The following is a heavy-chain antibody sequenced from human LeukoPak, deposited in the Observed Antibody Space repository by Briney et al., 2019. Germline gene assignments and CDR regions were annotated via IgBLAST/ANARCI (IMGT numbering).Heavy chain of an antibody. CDR1: DDSDSISRYH. CDR3: ARVMDHGYSDY. V-gene: IGHV4-61*01. Sequence: PSETLSLTCTVFDDSDSISRYHWNWIRQTPGKGLQWVGHINYSGSTQYNPSLKSRVTISVDTSKNQFSLKLSSVTAADTAVYYCARVMDHGYSDYWGQGTLVTVSS. J-gene: IGHJ4*02. CDR2: INYSGST. D-gene: IGHD3/OR15-3a*01.